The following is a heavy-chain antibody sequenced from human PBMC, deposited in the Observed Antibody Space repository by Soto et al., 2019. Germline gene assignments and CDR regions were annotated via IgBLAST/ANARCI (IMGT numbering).Heavy chain of an antibody. CDR2: IYWSDDK. CDR1: GFSLSPGGVG. CDR3: VHYRVGATKVDY. D-gene: IGHD1-26*01. V-gene: IGHV2-5*01. Sequence: SGPTLVNPTQTLTLTCTFSGFSLSPGGVGVGWIRQPPEKALEWLAVIYWSDDKRFSPSLKSRLTITKDTSKNQVVLTMTNMDPVDTATYYCVHYRVGATKVDYWGQGTLVTVSS. J-gene: IGHJ4*02.